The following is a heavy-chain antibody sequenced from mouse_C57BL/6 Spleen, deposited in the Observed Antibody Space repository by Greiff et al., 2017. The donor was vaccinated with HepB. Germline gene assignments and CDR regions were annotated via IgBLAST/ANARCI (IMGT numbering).Heavy chain of an antibody. CDR2: IDPSDSYT. CDR3: ARGGYGRYFDV. Sequence: VQLQQPGAELVKPGASVKLSCKASGYTFTSYWMQWVKQRPGQGLEWIGEIDPSDSYTNYNQKFKGKATLTVDTSSSTAYMQLSSLTSEDSAVYYCARGGYGRYFDVWGTGTTVTVSS. J-gene: IGHJ1*03. CDR1: GYTFTSYW. D-gene: IGHD1-1*02. V-gene: IGHV1-50*01.